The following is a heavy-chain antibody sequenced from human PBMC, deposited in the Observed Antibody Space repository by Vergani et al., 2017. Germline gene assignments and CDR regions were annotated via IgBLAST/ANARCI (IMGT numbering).Heavy chain of an antibody. J-gene: IGHJ4*02. D-gene: IGHD6-13*01. V-gene: IGHV1-3*01. Sequence: QVQLVQSGAEVKKPGSSVKVSCKASGGTFSSYTISWVRQAPGQRLEWMGWINAGNGNTKYSQKFQGRVTITRDTSASTAYMELSSLRSEDTAVYYCARASIAAAGTLDYWGQGTLVTVSS. CDR3: ARASIAAAGTLDY. CDR2: INAGNGNT. CDR1: GGTFSSYT.